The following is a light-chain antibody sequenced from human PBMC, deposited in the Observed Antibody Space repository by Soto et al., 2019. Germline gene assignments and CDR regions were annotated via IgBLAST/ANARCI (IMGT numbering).Light chain of an antibody. Sequence: DIKMTQSPSSVSASVGDRVTITCRAILDISYLLAWYQQKAGRARKLLIYAASTLEGGVPSRFSGSGSGTHFTRTISSLQPEDFATYYCQQANSLPFPFGPGTKVDMK. J-gene: IGKJ3*01. CDR1: LDISYL. V-gene: IGKV1-12*01. CDR3: QQANSLPFP. CDR2: AAS.